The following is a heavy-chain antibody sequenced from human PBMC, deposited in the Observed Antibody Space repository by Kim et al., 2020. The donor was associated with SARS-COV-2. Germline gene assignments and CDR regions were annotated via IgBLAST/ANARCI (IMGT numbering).Heavy chain of an antibody. CDR2: IYYSGST. V-gene: IGHV4-39*01. CDR3: NGDIVVVPAAPNAFDI. Sequence: SETLSLTCTVSGGSISSSSYYWGWIRQPPGKGLEWIGSIYYSGSTYYNPSLKSRVTISVDTSKNQFSLKLSSVTAADTAVYYCNGDIVVVPAAPNAFDIWGQGTMVTVSS. J-gene: IGHJ3*02. D-gene: IGHD2-2*01. CDR1: GGSISSSSYY.